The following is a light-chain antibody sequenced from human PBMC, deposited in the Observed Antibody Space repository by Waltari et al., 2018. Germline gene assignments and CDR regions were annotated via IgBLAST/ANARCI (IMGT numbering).Light chain of an antibody. Sequence: QSVLTQPPSVSGAPGQRVTISCPGSWSNIGAGYDVHWSQQLPGKAPTLLVYGVNTRPPGVPDRFFGSKSGTSASLSIPGLQPEDEADYYCQSYDTSLGVVFGGGTKLTVL. V-gene: IGLV1-40*01. CDR2: GVN. CDR3: QSYDTSLGVV. CDR1: WSNIGAGYD. J-gene: IGLJ2*01.